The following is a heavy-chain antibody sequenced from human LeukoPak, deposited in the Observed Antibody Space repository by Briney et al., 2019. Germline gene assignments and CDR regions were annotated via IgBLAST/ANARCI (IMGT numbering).Heavy chain of an antibody. V-gene: IGHV4-4*07. J-gene: IGHJ4*02. CDR3: ARGYFDWYFDY. CDR2: IYSSGST. CDR1: GGSINNYY. D-gene: IGHD3-9*01. Sequence: PSETLSLTCTVSGGSINNYYWSWIRQPAGKGLEWIGLIYSSGSTSYNPSLKSRVTMSVDTSKKQFSLRLSSVTAADTAVYYCARGYFDWYFDYWGQGTLVTVSS.